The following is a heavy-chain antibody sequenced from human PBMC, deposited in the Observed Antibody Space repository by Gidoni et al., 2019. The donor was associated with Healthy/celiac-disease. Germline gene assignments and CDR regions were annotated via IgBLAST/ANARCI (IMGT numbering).Heavy chain of an antibody. V-gene: IGHV4-39*07. CDR3: ARDGETSPPPSPIDY. CDR1: GGSISSSSYY. D-gene: IGHD2-21*01. Sequence: QLQLQESGPGLVKPSETLSLTCTVSGGSISSSSYYWGWIRQPPGKGLEWIGSIYYSGSTYYNPSLKSRVTISVDTSKNQFSLKLSSVTAADTAVYYCARDGETSPPPSPIDYWGQGTLVTVSS. CDR2: IYYSGST. J-gene: IGHJ4*02.